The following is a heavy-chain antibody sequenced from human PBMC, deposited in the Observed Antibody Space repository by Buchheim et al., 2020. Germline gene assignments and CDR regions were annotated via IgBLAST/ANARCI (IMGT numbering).Heavy chain of an antibody. Sequence: QVQLVQSGAEVKKPGASVKVSCKASGYTFTSYYMHWVRQAPGQGLEWMGIINPSGGSTSYAQKFQGRVTMARDTSTSTVYMKLSSLRSEDTAVYYCARDEVRFLEWFPPSYGMDVWGQGTT. CDR2: INPSGGST. D-gene: IGHD3-3*01. CDR3: ARDEVRFLEWFPPSYGMDV. V-gene: IGHV1-46*03. J-gene: IGHJ6*02. CDR1: GYTFTSYY.